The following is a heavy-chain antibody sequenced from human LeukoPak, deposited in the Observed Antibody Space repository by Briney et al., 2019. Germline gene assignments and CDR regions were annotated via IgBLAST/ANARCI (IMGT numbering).Heavy chain of an antibody. J-gene: IGHJ4*02. V-gene: IGHV1-2*06. Sequence: ASVKVSCKASGYTFTGYYMHWVRQAPGQGLEWMGRINPNSGGTNYAQKFQGRVTMTRDTSISTAYMELSRLRSDDTAVYYCARDSRYDSSGYYLDWGQGTLVTVSS. D-gene: IGHD3-22*01. CDR1: GYTFTGYY. CDR2: INPNSGGT. CDR3: ARDSRYDSSGYYLD.